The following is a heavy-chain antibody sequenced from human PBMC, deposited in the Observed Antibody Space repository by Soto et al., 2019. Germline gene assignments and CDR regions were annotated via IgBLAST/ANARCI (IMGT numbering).Heavy chain of an antibody. D-gene: IGHD2-15*01. CDR1: GFTFSVFD. CDR3: ARGQEVGAHFFDS. V-gene: IGHV3-13*01. CDR2: IGTAGDT. Sequence: GGSLRLCCEASGFTFSVFDMHWVRQPTGRGLEGVSTIGTAGDTYYAVSVKGRFTISRDNAKNSLSLQMNSLRVGDTAVYFCARGQEVGAHFFDSWGQGTQVT. J-gene: IGHJ4*02.